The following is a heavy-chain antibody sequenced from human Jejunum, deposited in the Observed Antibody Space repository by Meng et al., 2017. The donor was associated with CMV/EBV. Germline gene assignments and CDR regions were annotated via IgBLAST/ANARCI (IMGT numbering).Heavy chain of an antibody. Sequence: TGYYMHWVRQAPGQGLEWMGRLNPSSGVSTYAQTFQDRVTMTRDTSISTIYMELYGLTSGDTAVYYCAKSQMYYYDSSDYTQAGYWGQGTQVTVSS. CDR1: TGYY. D-gene: IGHD3-22*01. CDR3: AKSQMYYYDSSDYTQAGY. V-gene: IGHV1-2*02. CDR2: LNPSSGVS. J-gene: IGHJ4*02.